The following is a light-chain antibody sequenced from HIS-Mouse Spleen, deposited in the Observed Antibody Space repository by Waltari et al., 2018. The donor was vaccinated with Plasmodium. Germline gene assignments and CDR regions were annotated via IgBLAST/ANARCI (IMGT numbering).Light chain of an antibody. J-gene: IGKJ4*01. Sequence: IVFTPSPATLSLSPRERATLPCRASQSVSSYLAWYQQKPGQAPRLLIYDASNRATGIPARFSGSGSGTDFTLTISSLEPEDFAVYYCQQRSNWPLTFGGGTKVEIK. CDR1: QSVSSY. CDR3: QQRSNWPLT. V-gene: IGKV3-11*01. CDR2: DAS.